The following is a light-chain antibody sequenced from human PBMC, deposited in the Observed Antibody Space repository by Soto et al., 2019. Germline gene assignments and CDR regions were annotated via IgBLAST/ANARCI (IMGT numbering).Light chain of an antibody. CDR1: QDISSY. CDR3: QQLNRFPRT. CDR2: SAS. Sequence: DIPLTQSPSFLSASVGDRVTITCRASQDISSYLAWYQQRPGKVPRFLTHSASTLQSGAPSRFSATGSGTTFTLTISSLQPEDVATYYCQQLNRFPRTFGQGTKV. V-gene: IGKV1-9*01. J-gene: IGKJ1*01.